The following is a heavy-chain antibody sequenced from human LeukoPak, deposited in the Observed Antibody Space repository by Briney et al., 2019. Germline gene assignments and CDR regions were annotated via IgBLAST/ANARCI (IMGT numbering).Heavy chain of an antibody. CDR3: ARHAMDGYGFDY. J-gene: IGHJ4*02. V-gene: IGHV4-59*08. D-gene: IGHD5-18*01. CDR2: ICYSGST. CDR1: GGSLSSYY. Sequence: SETLSLTCTVSGGSLSSYYWSWIRQPPGKGLEWIGYICYSGSTNYNPSLKSRVTISVDTSKNQFSLKLSSVTAADTAVYYCARHAMDGYGFDYWGQGTLVTVSS.